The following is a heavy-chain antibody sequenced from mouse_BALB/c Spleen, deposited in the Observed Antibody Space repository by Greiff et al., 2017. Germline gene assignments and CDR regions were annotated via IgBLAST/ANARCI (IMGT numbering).Heavy chain of an antibody. Sequence: VMFVESGPGLVAPSQSLSITCTVSGFSLTSYGVHWVRQPPGKGLEWLGVIWAGGSTNYNSALMSRLSISKDNSKSQVFLKMNSLQTDDTAMYYCARGPQGNYAMDYWGQGTSVTVSS. J-gene: IGHJ4*01. V-gene: IGHV2-9*02. CDR3: ARGPQGNYAMDY. D-gene: IGHD3-2*02. CDR2: IWAGGST. CDR1: GFSLTSYG.